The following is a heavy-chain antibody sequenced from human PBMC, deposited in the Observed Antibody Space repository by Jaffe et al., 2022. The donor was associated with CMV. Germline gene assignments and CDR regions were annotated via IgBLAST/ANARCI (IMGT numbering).Heavy chain of an antibody. J-gene: IGHJ6*02. D-gene: IGHD4-17*01. CDR2: ISAYNGNT. V-gene: IGHV1-18*01. CDR1: GYTFTSYG. Sequence: QVQLVQSGAEVKKPGASVKVSCKASGYTFTSYGISWVRQAPGQGLEWMGWISAYNGNTNYAQKLQGRVTMTTDTSTSTAYMELRSLRSDDTAVYYCARYGDYVPRISEFDYYYGMDVWGQGTTVTVSS. CDR3: ARYGDYVPRISEFDYYYGMDV.